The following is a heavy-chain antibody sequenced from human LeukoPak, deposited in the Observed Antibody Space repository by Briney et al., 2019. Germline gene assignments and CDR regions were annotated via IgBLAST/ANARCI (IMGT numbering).Heavy chain of an antibody. D-gene: IGHD2-2*01. CDR1: GFTFNNYA. Sequence: GGSLRLSCAASGFTFNNYAMSWVRQAPGEGLDWVSALSASGGTTYSADSVKGRFTISRDNSENTLYLQMNSLRAEETAVYYCAREPREYCSRIACPNWFESWGQGTLVTVSS. J-gene: IGHJ5*01. V-gene: IGHV3-23*01. CDR3: AREPREYCSRIACPNWFES. CDR2: LSASGGTT.